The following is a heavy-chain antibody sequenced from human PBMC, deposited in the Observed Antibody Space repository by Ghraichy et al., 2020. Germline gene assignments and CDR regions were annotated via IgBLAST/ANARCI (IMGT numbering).Heavy chain of an antibody. CDR2: IWSDGSNA. CDR1: GFTFSNYG. J-gene: IGHJ4*02. V-gene: IGHV3-33*01. CDR3: ASHYSSSSSPSGWVDY. D-gene: IGHD6-6*01. Sequence: GGSLRLSCAASGFTFSNYGMHWVGQAPGRGLEWVAVIWSDGSNAYYADSVQGRFTISRDNSKNTLYLQMSSLRAEDTAVYYCASHYSSSSSPSGWVDYWGQGTLVTVSS.